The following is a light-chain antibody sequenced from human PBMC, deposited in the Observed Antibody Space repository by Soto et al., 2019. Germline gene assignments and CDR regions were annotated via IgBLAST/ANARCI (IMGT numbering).Light chain of an antibody. Sequence: DTQMTQSPSALSASVGDRVTITCRASQIIDNWLAWYQQKAGKAPKLLIYKASNLQSGVPSRFSGSGYGTEFTLTISNLQPEDSATYYCQEYNSHFGGGTQVEIK. J-gene: IGKJ4*01. CDR2: KAS. CDR1: QIIDNW. V-gene: IGKV1-5*03. CDR3: QEYNSH.